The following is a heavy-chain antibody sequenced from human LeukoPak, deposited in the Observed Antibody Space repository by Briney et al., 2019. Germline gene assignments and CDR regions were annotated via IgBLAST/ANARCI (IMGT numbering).Heavy chain of an antibody. CDR1: GDSVSSNSAA. CDR3: ARVIVRRYYGSETYYNPTWFDP. CDR2: TYYRSKWYN. V-gene: IGHV6-1*01. J-gene: IGHJ5*02. D-gene: IGHD3-10*01. Sequence: SQTLSLTCAISGDSVSSNSAAWNWIRQSPSRGLEWLGRTYYRSKWYNDYAVSVKSRITINPDTSKNQFSLKLSSVTAADTAVYYCARVIVRRYYGSETYYNPTWFDPWGQGTLVTVSS.